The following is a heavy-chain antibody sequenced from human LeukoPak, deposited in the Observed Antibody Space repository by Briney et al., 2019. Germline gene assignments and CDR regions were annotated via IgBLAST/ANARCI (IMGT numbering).Heavy chain of an antibody. CDR2: ISSDSNYI. Sequence: GGSLRLSCAASGFTFSSYSLNWVRQAPGKGLEWVSSISSDSNYIYYADSVKGRFTISRDNAKHSLYLQVNSLGAEDTAVYYCARNRVVVAPAAPDYWGQGTLVTVSS. J-gene: IGHJ4*02. CDR3: ARNRVVVAPAAPDY. CDR1: GFTFSSYS. D-gene: IGHD2-2*01. V-gene: IGHV3-21*01.